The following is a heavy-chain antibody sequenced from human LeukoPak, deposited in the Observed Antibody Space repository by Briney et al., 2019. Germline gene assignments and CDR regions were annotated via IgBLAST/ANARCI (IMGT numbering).Heavy chain of an antibody. CDR1: GFTFSSYT. CDR3: ARVMTTTETFDY. J-gene: IGHJ4*02. V-gene: IGHV3-30-3*01. Sequence: GSLRLSCAASGFTFSSYTMHWVRQAPGKGLEWVAVISYDGSNKYYADSVKGRFTISRDNSKNTLYLQMSSLRDEDTAVYYCARVMTTTETFDYWGQGTLVAVSS. D-gene: IGHD4-4*01. CDR2: ISYDGSNK.